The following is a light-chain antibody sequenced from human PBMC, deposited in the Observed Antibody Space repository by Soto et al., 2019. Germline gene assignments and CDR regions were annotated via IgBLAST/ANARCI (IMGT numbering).Light chain of an antibody. CDR1: QSVDRNY. J-gene: IGKJ1*01. Sequence: EIVLTQSPGTLSLSPGESATLSCRASQSVDRNYLAWYQQRPGQAPRLLIYGASSRATGIPPRFSGSGSGTEFVLTISGLEAEDFAVYYCNQFASTPRTFGQGTKVESK. CDR2: GAS. V-gene: IGKV3-20*01. CDR3: NQFASTPRT.